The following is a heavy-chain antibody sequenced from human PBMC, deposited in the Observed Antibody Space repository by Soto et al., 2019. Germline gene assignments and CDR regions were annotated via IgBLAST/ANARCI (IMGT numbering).Heavy chain of an antibody. D-gene: IGHD2-2*01. CDR3: ATALGCRSTSCTLDY. J-gene: IGHJ4*02. V-gene: IGHV1-69*01. Sequence: QVQLVQYGAEVKKPGSSVKVSCKASGGTFGSYAFSWVRQAPGQVLEWMGGIIPVSGAAHYAQKFQGRVTITADESTSTAYMELSSLSSQDTAVYYCATALGCRSTSCTLDYWGQGTRVIVSS. CDR1: GGTFGSYA. CDR2: IIPVSGAA.